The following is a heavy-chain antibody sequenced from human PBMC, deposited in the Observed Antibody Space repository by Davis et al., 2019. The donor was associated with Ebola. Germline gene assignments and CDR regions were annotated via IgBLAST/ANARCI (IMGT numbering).Heavy chain of an antibody. CDR2: INHSRST. Sequence: MPSETLSLTCAVYGGSFSGYYWSWICQPPGKGLEWIGEINHSRSTNYNPSLKSRITISVDTSKNQFSLKLSSVTAADTAVYYCAGDLTGDGFFGGWGQGTLVTVSS. CDR3: AGDLTGDGFFGG. V-gene: IGHV4-34*01. CDR1: GGSFSGYY. D-gene: IGHD7-27*01. J-gene: IGHJ4*02.